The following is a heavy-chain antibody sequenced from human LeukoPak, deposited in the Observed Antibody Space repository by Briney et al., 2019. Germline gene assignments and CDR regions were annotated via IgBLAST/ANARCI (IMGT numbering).Heavy chain of an antibody. V-gene: IGHV3-7*03. CDR1: GFTFSTYW. Sequence: GGSLRLSCAASGFTFSTYWMTWVRQAPGKGLDWVGNIKQDGSETYYADSLKGRFTISRDNSKNTLYLQMNSLRAEDTAVYYCARRAGDYSHPYDYWGQGTLVTVSS. CDR2: IKQDGSET. CDR3: ARRAGDYSHPYDY. D-gene: IGHD3-22*01. J-gene: IGHJ4*02.